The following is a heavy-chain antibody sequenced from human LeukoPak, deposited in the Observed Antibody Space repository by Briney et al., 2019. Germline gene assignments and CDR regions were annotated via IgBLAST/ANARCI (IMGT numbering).Heavy chain of an antibody. V-gene: IGHV3-53*01. D-gene: IGHD6-19*01. CDR1: GFTIRSNY. CDR3: ANTAFHSSTFDH. CDR2: IYSGGNT. Sequence: GGSLRLSCAASGFTIRSNYMSWVRQAPGKGLEWVSVIYSGGNTYYADSVKGRFTISRDNSKNTLDLQMNSLRAEDTAVYYCANTAFHSSTFDHWGQGTLVTVSS. J-gene: IGHJ4*02.